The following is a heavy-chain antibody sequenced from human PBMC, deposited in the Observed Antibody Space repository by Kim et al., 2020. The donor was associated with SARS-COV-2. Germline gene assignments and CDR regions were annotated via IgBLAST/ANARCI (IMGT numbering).Heavy chain of an antibody. Sequence: GGSLRLSCAASGFTFSSYAMSWVRQAPGKGLEWVSVIYSGGSNTYYADSVKGRFTISRDNSKNTLYLQMNILRAEDTAVYYCAKDMTSGPHRLQGWFDPWGQGTLASVSS. J-gene: IGHJ5*02. CDR3: AKDMTSGPHRLQGWFDP. CDR1: GFTFSSYA. CDR2: IYSGGSNT. V-gene: IGHV3-23*03. D-gene: IGHD3-16*01.